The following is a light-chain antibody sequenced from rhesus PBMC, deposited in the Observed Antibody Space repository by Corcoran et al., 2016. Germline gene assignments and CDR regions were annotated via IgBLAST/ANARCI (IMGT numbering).Light chain of an antibody. V-gene: IGKV1-22*01. CDR3: QQYNSRPT. CDR2: KAA. CDR1: QDISSW. Sequence: DIQMTQSPSSLSASVGDTVTITCRASQDISSWLAWYQPKAGKAPKLLNYKAASLQSGVPSRFSGSGSGTEFTLTYSGLQTEDSATYYCQQYNSRPTFGGGTKVEIK. J-gene: IGKJ4*01.